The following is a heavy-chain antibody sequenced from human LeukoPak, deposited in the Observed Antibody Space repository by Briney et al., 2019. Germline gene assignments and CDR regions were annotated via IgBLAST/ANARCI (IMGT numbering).Heavy chain of an antibody. Sequence: GGSLRLSCAASGFIFSDYWMGWVRQAPGKGLEWVASIKPDGNEQYYVDSVRGRFTISRDNSKDSLFLQVGSLRDDDTAVYYCARERVSAYDYWGQGTLVTVSS. CDR3: ARERVSAYDY. V-gene: IGHV3-7*01. CDR1: GFIFSDYW. CDR2: IKPDGNEQ. J-gene: IGHJ4*02.